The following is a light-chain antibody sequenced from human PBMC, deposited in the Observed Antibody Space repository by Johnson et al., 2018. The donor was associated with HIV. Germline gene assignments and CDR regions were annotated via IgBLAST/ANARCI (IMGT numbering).Light chain of an antibody. Sequence: QPVLTQPPSVSAAAGQKVTISCSGSSSNIGNNYVAWYQQVPGTAPKLLIYDNNRRPSGIPDRFSGSKSGTSATLGITGLQTGDEADYFCGTWDNSLRTAFFGTGTKGNVL. J-gene: IGLJ1*01. CDR2: DNN. V-gene: IGLV1-51*01. CDR1: SSNIGNNY. CDR3: GTWDNSLRTAF.